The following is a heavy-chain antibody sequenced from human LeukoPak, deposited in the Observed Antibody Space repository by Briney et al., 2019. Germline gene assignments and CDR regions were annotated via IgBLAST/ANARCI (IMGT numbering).Heavy chain of an antibody. Sequence: ASVKVSCKASGYTFTGYYLHWVRQAPGQGLEWMGWIKPNSGDTNYAQKFQGRVTMTRDTSISTVYMELSRLRSDDTAVYYCARDPGITMVRGAENRFDPWGQGTLVTVSS. CDR1: GYTFTGYY. CDR2: IKPNSGDT. CDR3: ARDPGITMVRGAENRFDP. J-gene: IGHJ5*02. D-gene: IGHD3-10*01. V-gene: IGHV1-2*02.